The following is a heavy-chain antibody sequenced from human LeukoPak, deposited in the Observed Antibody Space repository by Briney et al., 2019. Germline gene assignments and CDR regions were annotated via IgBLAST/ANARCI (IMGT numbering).Heavy chain of an antibody. CDR1: GFTFSSYS. CDR3: ARVGSGLTPLDY. CDR2: ISSSSSYI. Sequence: GGSLRLSRAASGFTFSSYSMNWVRQAPGEGLEWVSSISSSSSYIYYADSVKGRFTISRDNAKNSLYLQMNSLRAEDTAVYYCARVGSGLTPLDYWGQGTLVTVSS. V-gene: IGHV3-21*01. D-gene: IGHD6-19*01. J-gene: IGHJ4*02.